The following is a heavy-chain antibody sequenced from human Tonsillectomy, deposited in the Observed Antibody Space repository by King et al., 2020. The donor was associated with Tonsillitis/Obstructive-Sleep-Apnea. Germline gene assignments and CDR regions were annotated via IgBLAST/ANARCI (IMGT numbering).Heavy chain of an antibody. D-gene: IGHD2-2*01. CDR3: ARAYCSSTSCYRGAFDI. Sequence: PLQESGPGLVKPSQTLSLTCTVSGDSISSGNYYWSWIRQHPGKGLEWIGYIYYSGSTYYNPSLKSRVTISVDTSKNQFSLKLSSVTAADTAVYYCARAYCSSTSCYRGAFDIWGQGTMVTVSS. CDR1: GDSISSGNYY. CDR2: IYYSGST. V-gene: IGHV4-31*03. J-gene: IGHJ3*02.